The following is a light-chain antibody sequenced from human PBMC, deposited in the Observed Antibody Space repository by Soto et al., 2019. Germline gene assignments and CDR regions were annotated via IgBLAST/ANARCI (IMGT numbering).Light chain of an antibody. Sequence: SALTRPASVSGSPGQSITISCTGTSSDVGAYNYVSWYQQHPGKAPKLMIYEVINRPSGVSNRFSGSKSGNTASLTVSGLQAEDEADYYCSSYAGSNNVFGTGTKVTVL. CDR2: EVI. J-gene: IGLJ1*01. CDR1: SSDVGAYNY. V-gene: IGLV2-14*01. CDR3: SSYAGSNNV.